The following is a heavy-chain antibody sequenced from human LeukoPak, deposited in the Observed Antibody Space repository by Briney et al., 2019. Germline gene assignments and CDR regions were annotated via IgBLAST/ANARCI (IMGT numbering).Heavy chain of an antibody. Sequence: SEALSLTCTVSGDSLSSSTDYWGWIRHPPGKGLEWIGSIYYDGNAFYNPSLKSRVTISVDTSKNQFSVALSSVTAADTAVFYCARHGWNNGYFDPWGQGTLVTVSS. D-gene: IGHD1/OR15-1a*01. CDR2: IYYDGNA. V-gene: IGHV4-39*01. J-gene: IGHJ5*02. CDR1: GDSLSSSTDY. CDR3: ARHGWNNGYFDP.